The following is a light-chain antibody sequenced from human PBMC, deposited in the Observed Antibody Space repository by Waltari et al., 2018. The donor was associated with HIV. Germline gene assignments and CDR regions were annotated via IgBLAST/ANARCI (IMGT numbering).Light chain of an antibody. CDR1: QSIGTS. CDR2: DAS. CDR3: QQRSNWPPLT. J-gene: IGKJ4*01. Sequence: VLTQSPATLSVSPGDGATLPCRASQSIGTSLDWYQQKPGQAPSLIIYDASRGAIGIPARFSGSGSGTDFTLTISNVEPEDFAVYYCQQRSNWPPLTFGGGTKVEIK. V-gene: IGKV3-11*01.